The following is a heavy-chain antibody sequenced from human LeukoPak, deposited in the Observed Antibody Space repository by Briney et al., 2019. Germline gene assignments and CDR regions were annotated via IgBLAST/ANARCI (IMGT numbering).Heavy chain of an antibody. V-gene: IGHV4-59*08. CDR1: GGSISSYY. Sequence: PSETLSLTCTVSGGSISSYYWSRIRQPPGKGLEWIGYIYYIGSTNYNPSLKSRVTISVDTSKNQFSLKLSSVTAADTAVYYCARRIGYGGNSDWFDPWGQGTLVTVSS. CDR2: IYYIGST. J-gene: IGHJ5*02. D-gene: IGHD4-23*01. CDR3: ARRIGYGGNSDWFDP.